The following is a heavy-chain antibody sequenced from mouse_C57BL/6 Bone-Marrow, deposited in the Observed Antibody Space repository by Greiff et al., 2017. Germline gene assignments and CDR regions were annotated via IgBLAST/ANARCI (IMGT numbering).Heavy chain of an antibody. CDR3: ARRGALRSWFAY. V-gene: IGHV1-78*01. CDR1: GYTFTDYT. Sequence: QVQLQQSDAELVKPGASVKISCKVSGYTFTDYTIHWMKQRPEQGLEWIGYIYPRDGSTKYNEKFKGKATLTVDKSSSTAYMQLNSLTSEYSAVYFCARRGALRSWFAYWGQGTLVTVSA. D-gene: IGHD1-1*01. CDR2: IYPRDGST. J-gene: IGHJ3*01.